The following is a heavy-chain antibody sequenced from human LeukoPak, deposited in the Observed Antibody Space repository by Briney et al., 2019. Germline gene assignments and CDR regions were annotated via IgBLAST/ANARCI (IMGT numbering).Heavy chain of an antibody. CDR3: ARGREGSSWYGDY. J-gene: IGHJ4*02. Sequence: GGSLRLSCAASGFTFSSSGMHWVRQAPGKGLEWVAVISYDGRSKYYGDSVKGRFTISRDNSKNTLYLQMNSLRAEDTAVYYCARGREGSSWYGDYWGQGTLVTVSS. V-gene: IGHV3-30*03. CDR2: ISYDGRSK. CDR1: GFTFSSSG. D-gene: IGHD6-13*01.